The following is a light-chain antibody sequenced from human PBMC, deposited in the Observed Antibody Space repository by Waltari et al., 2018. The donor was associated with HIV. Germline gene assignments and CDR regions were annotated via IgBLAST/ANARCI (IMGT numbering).Light chain of an antibody. Sequence: SSELAQDPAVSVALGPTVRITCQGASVRSYYASWYQQKPGQAPVLVVYGENNRPSGIPDRFSGSSSGNTASLTIAGAQAEDEADYYCNSRDSSGHWFFGGGTKVTVL. CDR2: GEN. V-gene: IGLV3-19*01. J-gene: IGLJ3*02. CDR3: NSRDSSGHWF. CDR1: SVRSYY.